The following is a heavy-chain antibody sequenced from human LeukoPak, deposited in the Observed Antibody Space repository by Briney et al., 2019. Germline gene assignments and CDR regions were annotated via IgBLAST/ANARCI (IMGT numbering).Heavy chain of an antibody. V-gene: IGHV3-30*03. J-gene: IGHJ4*02. CDR1: GFTFSSYS. Sequence: GGSLRLSCAASGFTFSSYSMNWVRQAPGKGLEWVAGIQSNGRNKYYVDSVKGRFAISRDNSKSTLYLQVNSLRVEDTALYYCARESEGGTGTSCPDYWGQGTLVTVSS. D-gene: IGHD2-2*01. CDR3: ARESEGGTGTSCPDY. CDR2: IQSNGRNK.